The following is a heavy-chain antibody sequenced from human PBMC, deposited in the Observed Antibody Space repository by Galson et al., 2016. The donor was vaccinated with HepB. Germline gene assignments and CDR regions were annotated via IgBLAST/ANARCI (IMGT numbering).Heavy chain of an antibody. CDR1: GFTFNNYD. D-gene: IGHD3-3*01. Sequence: SLRLSCAASGFTFNNYDMTWVRQAPGKGLEWVSTISGSGGSTDYADSVKGRFTISRDNVKNSLYLQMNSLRAEDTALYYCVRDSREWIPFNYYGLDVWGQGTTVTVSS. CDR2: ISGSGGST. V-gene: IGHV3-23*01. J-gene: IGHJ6*02. CDR3: VRDSREWIPFNYYGLDV.